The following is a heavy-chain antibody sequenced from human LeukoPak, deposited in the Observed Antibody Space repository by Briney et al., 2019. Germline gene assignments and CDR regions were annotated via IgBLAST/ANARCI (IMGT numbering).Heavy chain of an antibody. J-gene: IGHJ6*02. V-gene: IGHV3-48*04. CDR1: GFTFSSYS. CDR2: ISSSSSTI. D-gene: IGHD3-22*01. CDR3: ARVQNAVYDSSGFSYYYYGMDV. Sequence: GGSLRLSCAASGFTFSSYSMNWVRQAPGKGLEWVSYISSSSSTIYYADSVKGRFTISRDNAKNSLYLQMNSLRAEDTAVYYCARVQNAVYDSSGFSYYYYGMDVWGQGTTVTVSS.